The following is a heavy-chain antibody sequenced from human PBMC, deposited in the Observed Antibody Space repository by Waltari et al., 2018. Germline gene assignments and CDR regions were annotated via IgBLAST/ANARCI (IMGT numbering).Heavy chain of an antibody. CDR3: AAATDYYDSSGYYSFLY. D-gene: IGHD3-22*01. V-gene: IGHV4-61*02. CDR1: GGSISSGSYY. Sequence: QVQLQESGPGLVKPSQTLSLTCTVPGGSISSGSYYWSWIRQPAGKGLEWIGRIYTSGSTNYNPSLKSRVTISVDTSKNQFSLKLSSVTAADTAVYYCAAATDYYDSSGYYSFLYWGQGTLVTVSS. J-gene: IGHJ4*02. CDR2: IYTSGST.